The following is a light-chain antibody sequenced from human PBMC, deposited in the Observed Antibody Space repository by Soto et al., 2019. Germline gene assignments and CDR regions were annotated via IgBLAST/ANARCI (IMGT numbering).Light chain of an antibody. J-gene: IGKJ1*01. CDR3: QQYDSYSWT. Sequence: DIQMTQSPSTLSASVGDRVTITCRASQSFNNWLAWYQQKPGKAPNLLIYDASRLESGVPSRFSGSGSGTEFTLTISSLQPDDFATYYCQQYDSYSWTFGQGTKVDIK. CDR1: QSFNNW. V-gene: IGKV1-5*01. CDR2: DAS.